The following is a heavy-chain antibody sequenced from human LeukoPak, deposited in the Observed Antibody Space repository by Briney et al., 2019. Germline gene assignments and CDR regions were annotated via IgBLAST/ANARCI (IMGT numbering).Heavy chain of an antibody. CDR3: ARVCPDADSSGYYYFSDYFDY. CDR2: INHSGST. V-gene: IGHV4-34*01. CDR1: GGSFSGYY. Sequence: SETLSLTCAVYGGSFSGYYWSWIRQPPGKGLEWIGEINHSGSTNYNPSLKSRVTISVDTSKSQFSLKLSSVTAADTAVYYCARVCPDADSSGYYYFSDYFDYWGQGTLVTVSS. J-gene: IGHJ4*02. D-gene: IGHD3-22*01.